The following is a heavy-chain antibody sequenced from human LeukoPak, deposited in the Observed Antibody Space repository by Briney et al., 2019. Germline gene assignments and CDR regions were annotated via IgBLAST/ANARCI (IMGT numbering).Heavy chain of an antibody. CDR3: VRDIGSYPPEK. CDR2: MYSHGLT. Sequence: GGSLRLSCAASGFSLSSTYMGWVRQARGKGLEWVSLMYSHGLTSYGDSVRGRFTISRDTSKNTLHLQMNSLRAEDTAIYYCVRDIGSYPPEKWGQGTLVTVSS. CDR1: GFSLSSTY. V-gene: IGHV3-53*01. J-gene: IGHJ4*02. D-gene: IGHD1-26*01.